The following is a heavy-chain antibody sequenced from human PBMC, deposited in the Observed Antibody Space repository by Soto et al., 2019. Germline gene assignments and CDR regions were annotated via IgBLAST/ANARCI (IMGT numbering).Heavy chain of an antibody. CDR1: GGSFSGYY. V-gene: IGHV4-34*01. J-gene: IGHJ6*03. Sequence: SETLSLTCAVYGGSFSGYYWSWIRQPPGKGLEWIGEINHSGSTNYNPSLKSRATISVDTSKNQFSLKLSSVTAADTAVYYCARGLRRVHAYYYYMDVWGKGTTVTVSS. CDR2: INHSGST. CDR3: ARGLRRVHAYYYYMDV.